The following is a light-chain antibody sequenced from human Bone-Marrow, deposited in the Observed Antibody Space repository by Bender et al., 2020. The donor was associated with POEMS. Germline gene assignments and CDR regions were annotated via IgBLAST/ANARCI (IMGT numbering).Light chain of an antibody. CDR3: QVWDSTSDHPYV. CDR2: DDS. CDR1: NIGSKS. J-gene: IGLJ1*01. V-gene: IGLV3-21*02. Sequence: SYVLTQPPSVSVAPGQTARIPCGGNNIGSKSVHWYQQKPGQAPVLVVYDDSDRPSGIPDRFSGSNSGNTATLTITRVEAGDEADYYCQVWDSTSDHPYVFGPGTKVTVL.